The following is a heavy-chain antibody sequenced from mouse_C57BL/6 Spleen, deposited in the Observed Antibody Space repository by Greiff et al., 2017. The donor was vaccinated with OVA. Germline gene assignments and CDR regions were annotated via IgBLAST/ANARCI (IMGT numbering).Heavy chain of an antibody. J-gene: IGHJ3*01. Sequence: VQLQQSGAELVKPGASVKLSCKASGYTFTEYTIHWVKQRPGQGLEWIGWFYPGSGSKKYNEKFKDQATLTADKSSSTIYMELSRVISKDTAVYMYERANSPYGYNTAWFAYWGQGTLVTVSA. CDR1: GYTFTEYT. V-gene: IGHV1-62-2*01. CDR3: ERANSPYGYNTAWFAY. D-gene: IGHD2-2*01. CDR2: FYPGSGSK.